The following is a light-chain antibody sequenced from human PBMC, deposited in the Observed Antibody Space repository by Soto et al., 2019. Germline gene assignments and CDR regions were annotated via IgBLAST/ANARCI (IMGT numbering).Light chain of an antibody. CDR2: GAS. CDR3: QQYNNWPPT. V-gene: IGKV3D-15*01. CDR1: QTVSSN. J-gene: IGKJ5*01. Sequence: EIVLTQSPGTLSLSPGERASLSCRASQTVSSNLAWYQQKPGQAPRLLIYGASNRVTGIPDRFSGSGSETEFTLTISSLQSEDFAVYYCQQYNNWPPTFGQGTRLEIK.